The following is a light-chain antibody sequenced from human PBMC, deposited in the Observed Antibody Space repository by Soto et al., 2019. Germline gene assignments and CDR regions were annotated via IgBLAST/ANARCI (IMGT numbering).Light chain of an antibody. J-gene: IGLJ3*02. V-gene: IGLV2-8*01. CDR2: EVS. Sequence: QSALTQPPAASGSPGQSVTISCTGTSSDVGGYNYVSWYQQHPGKAPKLMIYEVSKRPSGVPDRFSGFKSGNTASLTVSGLQAEDEEDYYCSSYAGSNNWVFGGGTKLTVL. CDR1: SSDVGGYNY. CDR3: SSYAGSNNWV.